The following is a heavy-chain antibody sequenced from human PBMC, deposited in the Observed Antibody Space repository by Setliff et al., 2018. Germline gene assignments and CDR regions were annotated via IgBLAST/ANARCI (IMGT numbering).Heavy chain of an antibody. CDR2: ISSSSSTI. Sequence: SLKISCAASGFTFSDYSMNWVRQAPGKGLEWVSDISSSSSTIYYADSVKGRFTISRDNAQNSLYLQMNSLRVEDTAVYYCARSYNFWSGPALDVWGKGTTVTVSS. CDR3: ARSYNFWSGPALDV. J-gene: IGHJ6*04. CDR1: GFTFSDYS. V-gene: IGHV3-48*01. D-gene: IGHD3-3*01.